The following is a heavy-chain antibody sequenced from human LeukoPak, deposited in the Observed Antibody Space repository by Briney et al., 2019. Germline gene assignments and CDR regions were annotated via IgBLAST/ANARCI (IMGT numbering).Heavy chain of an antibody. CDR1: GGSFSGYY. J-gene: IGHJ5*02. CDR3: ARGQGSEADWFDP. Sequence: TSETLSLTCAVYGGSFSGYYWSWIRQPPGKGLEWIGEINHSGSTNYNPSLKSRVTISVDTSKNQFSLKLSSVTAADTAVYYCARGQGSEADWFDPWGQGTLVTVSS. V-gene: IGHV4-34*01. CDR2: INHSGST. D-gene: IGHD6-19*01.